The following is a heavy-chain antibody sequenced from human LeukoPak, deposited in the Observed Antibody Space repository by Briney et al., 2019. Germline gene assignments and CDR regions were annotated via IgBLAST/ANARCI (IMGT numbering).Heavy chain of an antibody. V-gene: IGHV3-66*01. D-gene: IGHD5-24*01. J-gene: IGHJ4*02. Sequence: GGSLRLPCAASGFTVSSNYMSWVRQAPGKGLEWVSVIYSGDSTYYAGSVKGRFTISRDNSKNTLHLQMNSLRAEDTAVYYCARVTDGYNFDYWGQGTLVTVSS. CDR2: IYSGDST. CDR1: GFTVSSNY. CDR3: ARVTDGYNFDY.